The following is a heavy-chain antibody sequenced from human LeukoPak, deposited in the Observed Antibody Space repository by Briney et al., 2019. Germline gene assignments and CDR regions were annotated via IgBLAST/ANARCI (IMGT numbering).Heavy chain of an antibody. CDR2: ISWNSGSI. D-gene: IGHD3-22*01. V-gene: IGHV3-9*01. CDR1: GFTFDGYA. Sequence: GRSLRLSCAASGFTFDGYAMHWVRQAPGKGLEWVSGISWNSGSIGYADSVKGRFTISRDNAKNSLYLQMNSLRAEDTALYYCAKESHYDMWSFDIWGQGTMVTVSS. J-gene: IGHJ3*02. CDR3: AKESHYDMWSFDI.